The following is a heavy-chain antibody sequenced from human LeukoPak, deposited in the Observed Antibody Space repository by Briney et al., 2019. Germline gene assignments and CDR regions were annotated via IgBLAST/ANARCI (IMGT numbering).Heavy chain of an antibody. J-gene: IGHJ4*02. V-gene: IGHV4-59*02. CDR1: GGSVSDYY. CDR3: ASRKLGNDY. CDR2: IYHTGST. D-gene: IGHD7-27*01. Sequence: SETLSLTCTISGGSVSDYYWSWIRQSPGKGLEWIGYIYHTGSTSYSPFLKSRVTISADTSQNQFSLKLSSVTAADTAVYYCASRKLGNDYWGQGTLVTVSS.